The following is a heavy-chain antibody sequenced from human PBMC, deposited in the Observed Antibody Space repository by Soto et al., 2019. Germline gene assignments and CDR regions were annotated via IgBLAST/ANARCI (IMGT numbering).Heavy chain of an antibody. D-gene: IGHD2-8*01. CDR1: GYSISSGYY. CDR2: IYHSGST. Sequence: PSETLSLTCAVSGYSISSGYYWGWIRQPPGKGLEWIGSIYHSGSTYYNPSLKSRVTISVDTSKNQFSLKLSSVTAADTAVYYCARGLLGRVYATGTNWFDPWGQGTLVTVSS. CDR3: ARGLLGRVYATGTNWFDP. J-gene: IGHJ5*02. V-gene: IGHV4-38-2*01.